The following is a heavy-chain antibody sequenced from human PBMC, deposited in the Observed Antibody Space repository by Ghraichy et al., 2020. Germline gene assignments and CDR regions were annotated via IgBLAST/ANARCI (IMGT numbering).Heavy chain of an antibody. J-gene: IGHJ4*02. CDR1: GFTFSAYV. Sequence: GGSLRLSCAASGFTFSAYVMHWVRQAPGKGLEWVALISYDGSYKYYADSLKGRFTISRDNSKSTLHLQLISLRAEDTAVYYCAKSYCGGDCHIDYWGQGTLVTVSP. CDR2: ISYDGSYK. D-gene: IGHD2-21*02. CDR3: AKSYCGGDCHIDY. V-gene: IGHV3-30*18.